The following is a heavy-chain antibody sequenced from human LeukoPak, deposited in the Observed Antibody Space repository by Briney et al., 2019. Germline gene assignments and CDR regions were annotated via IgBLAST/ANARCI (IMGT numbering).Heavy chain of an antibody. D-gene: IGHD2-21*02. CDR2: ISYGGST. V-gene: IGHV4-39*01. CDR1: GGSISSNSNY. CDR3: ARGYCGGDCYRYAFDI. Sequence: PSETLSLTCTVSGGSISSNSNYWAWIRQPPGRGLEWIGSISYGGSTYYSPSLESRVTISVDTSKNQFSLRLSSVTAADTAVYYCARGYCGGDCYRYAFDIWGQGTMVTVSS. J-gene: IGHJ3*02.